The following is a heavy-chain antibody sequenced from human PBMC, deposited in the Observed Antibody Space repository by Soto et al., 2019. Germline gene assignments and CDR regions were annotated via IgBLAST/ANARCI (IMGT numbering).Heavy chain of an antibody. J-gene: IGHJ3*02. Sequence: GGSLRLSCAASGFTFSNAWMSWVRQAPGKGLEWVGRIKSKTDGGTTDYAAPVKGRFTISRDDSKNTLYLQMNSLKTEDTVVYYCTTEWRELHAFDIWGQGTMVTVSS. V-gene: IGHV3-15*01. CDR1: GFTFSNAW. CDR3: TTEWRELHAFDI. D-gene: IGHD2-15*01. CDR2: IKSKTDGGTT.